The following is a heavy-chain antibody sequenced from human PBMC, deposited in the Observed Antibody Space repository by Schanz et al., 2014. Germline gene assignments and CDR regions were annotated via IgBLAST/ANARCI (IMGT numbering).Heavy chain of an antibody. CDR1: GFTFSSYA. CDR3: ARDRRNADLDY. Sequence: GQLVESGGGLVQPGGSLRLSCAASGFTFSSYAMSWVRQVPGKVLEWVSAISGGGGTTYYADSVKGRFTISRDNAKNSLYLEMNSLRAEDTALYYCARDRRNADLDYWGQGTLVTVSS. D-gene: IGHD1-1*01. CDR2: ISGGGGTT. V-gene: IGHV3-23*04. J-gene: IGHJ4*02.